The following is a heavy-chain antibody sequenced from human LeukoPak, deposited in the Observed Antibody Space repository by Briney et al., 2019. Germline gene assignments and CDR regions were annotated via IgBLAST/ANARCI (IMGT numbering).Heavy chain of an antibody. CDR1: GFTFSSYW. D-gene: IGHD3-22*01. J-gene: IGHJ4*02. CDR2: INTDGSST. V-gene: IGHV3-74*01. Sequence: PGGSLRLSCAASGFTFSSYWMYWVRQAPGKGLVWVSRINTDGSSTTYADSVKGRFTISRDNAKNTLYLQMNSLRAEDTAVYYCARGHYYDSSGYYPYWGRGTLVTVSS. CDR3: ARGHYYDSSGYYPY.